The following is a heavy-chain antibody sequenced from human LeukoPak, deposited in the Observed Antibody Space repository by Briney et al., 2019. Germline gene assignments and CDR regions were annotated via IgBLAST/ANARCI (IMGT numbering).Heavy chain of an antibody. J-gene: IGHJ4*02. Sequence: AETLSLTCTVSGGSISTSNYYWGWLRQPPGKGLEWVGSLYYSASTYYNPSLKSRVTISVYTSKNQFSLKLSSVTAADTAVYYCARFWRRERATITWGQGTLLTVS. D-gene: IGHD5-24*01. V-gene: IGHV4-39*01. CDR1: GGSISTSNYY. CDR2: LYYSAST. CDR3: ARFWRRERATIT.